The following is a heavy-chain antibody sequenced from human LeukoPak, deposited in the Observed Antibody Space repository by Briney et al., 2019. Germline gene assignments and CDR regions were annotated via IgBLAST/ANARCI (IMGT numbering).Heavy chain of an antibody. D-gene: IGHD3-16*02. Sequence: GGSLRLSCAASGFTFSSYAMHWVRQAPGKGLEWVAVISYDGSNKYYADSVKGRFTISRDNSKNTLYLQMNSLRAEDTAVYYCARAHYDYVWGSYRSDAFDIWGQGTMVTVSS. J-gene: IGHJ3*02. CDR1: GFTFSSYA. CDR3: ARAHYDYVWGSYRSDAFDI. CDR2: ISYDGSNK. V-gene: IGHV3-30*04.